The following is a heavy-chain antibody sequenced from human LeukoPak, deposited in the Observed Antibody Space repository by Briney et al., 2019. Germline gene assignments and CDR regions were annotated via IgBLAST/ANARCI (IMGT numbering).Heavy chain of an antibody. V-gene: IGHV4-59*01. CDR1: GGSISSYY. CDR3: ARAVYAPYYYYYMDV. J-gene: IGHJ6*03. Sequence: PSETLSLTCTVSGGSISSYYWSWIRQPPGKGLEWIGYIYYSGSTNYNPSLKSRVTISVDTSKNQFSLKLSSVTAADTAVYYCARAVYAPYYYYYMDVWGKGTTVTVSS. CDR2: IYYSGST. D-gene: IGHD2-8*01.